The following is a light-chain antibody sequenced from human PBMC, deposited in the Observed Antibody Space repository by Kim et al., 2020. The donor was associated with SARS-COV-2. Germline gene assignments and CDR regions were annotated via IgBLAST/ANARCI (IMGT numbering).Light chain of an antibody. J-gene: IGKJ1*01. Sequence: SASIGDRVTITCRASQNVDAWLAWYQQKPGQAPKLLISRASVIQDGVPSRFSGSGSGTEFTLTIYSLQPDDLATYYCQKYNLYSTFGQGTKVDIK. CDR1: QNVDAW. CDR2: RAS. CDR3: QKYNLYST. V-gene: IGKV1-5*03.